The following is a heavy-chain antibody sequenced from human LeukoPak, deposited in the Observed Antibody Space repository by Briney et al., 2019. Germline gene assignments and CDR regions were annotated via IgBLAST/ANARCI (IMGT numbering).Heavy chain of an antibody. J-gene: IGHJ6*04. CDR3: ARPITVYFWSGLDV. D-gene: IGHD3-3*01. V-gene: IGHV4-34*01. CDR2: INHSGST. Sequence: PPETPSHTPVDPRGSLSGYYWCWIRPPPGKGLGRGGAINHSGSTDYNPSLKSLVTISVDTSKNQYSLMLSSVAAADAAVYYCARPITVYFWSGLDVWGKGTTVTVSS. CDR1: RGSLSGYY.